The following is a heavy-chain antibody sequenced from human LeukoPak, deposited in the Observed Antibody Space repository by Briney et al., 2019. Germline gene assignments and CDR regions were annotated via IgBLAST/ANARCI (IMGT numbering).Heavy chain of an antibody. Sequence: PGGSLRLSCAASGFTFSIYSMNWVRQAPGKGLEWVSSISSSSSYIYYADSVKGRFTISRDNAKNSLYLQMNSLRAEDTAVYYCARDIPAGHFDHWGQGTRVTVSS. CDR3: ARDIPAGHFDH. CDR2: ISSSSSYI. V-gene: IGHV3-21*01. J-gene: IGHJ4*02. D-gene: IGHD2-21*01. CDR1: GFTFSIYS.